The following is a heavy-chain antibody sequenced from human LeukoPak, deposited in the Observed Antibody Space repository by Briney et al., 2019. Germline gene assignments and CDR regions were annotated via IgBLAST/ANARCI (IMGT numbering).Heavy chain of an antibody. D-gene: IGHD5-18*01. CDR2: IIPIFGIA. CDR3: ASPGRIEHGMDV. J-gene: IGHJ6*02. Sequence: ASVKVSCKASGGTFSSYAISWVRQAPGQGLEWMGRIIPIFGIANYAQKFQGRVTITADKSTSTAYMELSSLRSEDTAVYYCASPGRIEHGMDVWGHGTTVTVSS. V-gene: IGHV1-69*04. CDR1: GGTFSSYA.